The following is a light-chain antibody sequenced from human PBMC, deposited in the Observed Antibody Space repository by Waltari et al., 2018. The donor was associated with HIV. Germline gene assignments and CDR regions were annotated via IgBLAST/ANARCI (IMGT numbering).Light chain of an antibody. CDR2: GAA. CDR3: QQYNIRPRGNT. J-gene: IGKJ2*01. Sequence: VMTQSPAILSVSPGERGTLSCRSSPGVGSKLAWCQQKVGQAPRRLIYGAATRAAEIPVRFSGSGSGTDFTLTIDSLQSEDFATYYCQQYNIRPRGNTFGQGTKLQIK. V-gene: IGKV3-15*01. CDR1: PGVGSK.